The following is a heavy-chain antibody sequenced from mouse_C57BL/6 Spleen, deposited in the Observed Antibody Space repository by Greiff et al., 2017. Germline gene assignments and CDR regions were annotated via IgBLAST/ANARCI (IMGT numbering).Heavy chain of an antibody. J-gene: IGHJ4*01. D-gene: IGHD1-1*01. CDR2: LYPRDGST. CDR1: GYTFTSYD. CDR3: ARSWGSTVVATKYAMDD. Sequence: QVQLQQSGPELVKPGASVTLSCKASGYTFTSYDINWVKQRPGQGLEWIGWLYPRDGSTKYNEKFKGKATLTVDPYSSTAYMVLHSLTSEDSAVYFCARSWGSTVVATKYAMDDWGQGTSVTVSS. V-gene: IGHV1-85*01.